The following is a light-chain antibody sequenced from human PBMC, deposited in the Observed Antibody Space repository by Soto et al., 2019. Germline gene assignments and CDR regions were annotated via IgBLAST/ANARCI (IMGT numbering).Light chain of an antibody. CDR1: QSISSY. J-gene: IGKJ4*01. CDR2: DAS. V-gene: IGKV1-9*01. Sequence: DTQRTQSQPSLSAPEGTKFPITCRASQSISSYLNWYQQKPGKAPKVLIYDASSLQSGVPSRFSGSGSGTEFTLTISSLQPEDFATYYCQQLNSYPRTFGGGTKVDIK. CDR3: QQLNSYPRT.